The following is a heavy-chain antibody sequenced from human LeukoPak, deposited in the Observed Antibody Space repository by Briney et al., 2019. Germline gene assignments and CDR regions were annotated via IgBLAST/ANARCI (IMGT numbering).Heavy chain of an antibody. J-gene: IGHJ3*02. D-gene: IGHD3-10*01. CDR2: INHSGST. Sequence: SETLSLTCAVYGGSFSGYYWSWIRQPPGKGLEWIGEINHSGSTNYNPSLKSRVTISVDTSKNQFPLKLSSVTAADTAVYYCATDKISINAFDMWGQGTLVTVSS. CDR1: GGSFSGYY. CDR3: ATDKISINAFDM. V-gene: IGHV4-34*01.